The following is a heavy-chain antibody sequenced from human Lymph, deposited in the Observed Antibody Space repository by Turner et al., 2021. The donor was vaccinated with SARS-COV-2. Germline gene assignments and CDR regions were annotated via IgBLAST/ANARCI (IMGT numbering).Heavy chain of an antibody. D-gene: IGHD3-22*01. CDR2: ISSSSSFI. Sequence: EVHLVESGGGLVKPRGSLRLTRPASVLTFSSYTMHWVSHAPGKGLGWVSSISSSSSFIYYADSVKGRFTISRDNAKNSLYLQMNSLGAEDTAVYYCARERYDSSGSESYYLDYWGQGTLVTVSS. V-gene: IGHV3-21*01. CDR3: ARERYDSSGSESYYLDY. CDR1: VLTFSSYT. J-gene: IGHJ4*02.